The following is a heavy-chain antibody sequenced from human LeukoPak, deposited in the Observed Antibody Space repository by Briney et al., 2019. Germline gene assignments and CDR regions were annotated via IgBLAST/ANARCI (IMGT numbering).Heavy chain of an antibody. CDR2: ISRSGGTS. D-gene: IGHD2-15*01. J-gene: IGHJ6*03. CDR1: GFTFISYD. V-gene: IGHV3-23*01. Sequence: GGSLRLTFAAAGFTFISYDMTWVRQPPGKGLEWVALISRSGGTSYYADSVNGRFSISRDNSKPTLYLQMNSLRAEDTAEYYCAKRGGTESFYYYYYMDVWGKGTTVTVSS. CDR3: AKRGGTESFYYYYYMDV.